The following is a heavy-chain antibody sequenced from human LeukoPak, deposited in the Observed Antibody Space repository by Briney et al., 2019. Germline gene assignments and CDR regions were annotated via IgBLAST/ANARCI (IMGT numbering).Heavy chain of an antibody. J-gene: IGHJ4*02. CDR3: AKDSNPGIVGATTNY. Sequence: GRSLRLSCAASGFTFSSYGMHWVRQAPGKGLEWVAVISYDGSNKYYADSVKGRFTNSRDNSKNTLYLQMNSLRAEDTAVYYCAKDSNPGIVGATTNYWGQGTLVTVSS. CDR2: ISYDGSNK. V-gene: IGHV3-30*18. D-gene: IGHD1-26*01. CDR1: GFTFSSYG.